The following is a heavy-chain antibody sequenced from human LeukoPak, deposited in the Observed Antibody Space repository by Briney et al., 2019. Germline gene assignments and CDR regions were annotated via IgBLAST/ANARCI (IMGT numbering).Heavy chain of an antibody. Sequence: SETLSLTCAVYGGSFSGYYWSWIRQPPGKGLEWIGEINHSGSTNYNPSLKSRVTISVDTSKNQFSLKLSSVTAADTAVYYCARHPIYYSYGMDVWGQGTTVTVSS. CDR2: INHSGST. CDR3: ARHPIYYSYGMDV. V-gene: IGHV4-34*01. CDR1: GGSFSGYY. J-gene: IGHJ6*02.